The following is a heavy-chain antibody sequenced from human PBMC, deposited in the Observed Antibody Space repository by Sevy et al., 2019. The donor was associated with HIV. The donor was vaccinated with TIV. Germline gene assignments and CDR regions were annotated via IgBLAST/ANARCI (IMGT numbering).Heavy chain of an antibody. D-gene: IGHD5-18*01. Sequence: GGSLRLSCAASGFTVSSNYMSWVRQAPGKGLEWVSVIYSGGSTYYADSVKGRFTISRDNSKNTLYLQMNSLRAEDTAVYYCARDRTAMDAFDYWAREPWSPSPQ. CDR2: IYSGGST. J-gene: IGHJ4*02. CDR3: ARDRTAMDAFDY. V-gene: IGHV3-66*02. CDR1: GFTVSSNY.